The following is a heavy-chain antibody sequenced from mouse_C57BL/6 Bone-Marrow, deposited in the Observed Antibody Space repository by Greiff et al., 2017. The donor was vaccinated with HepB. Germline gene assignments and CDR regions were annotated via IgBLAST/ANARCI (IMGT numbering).Heavy chain of an antibody. Sequence: QVQLQQPGAELVMPGASVKLSCKASGYTFTSYWMHWVKQRPGQGLEWIGEIDPSDSYTNYNQKFKGKSTLTVDKSSSTAYMQLSSLTSEDSAVYYWARSCHPHYDYDVNYFDYWGQGTTLTVSS. CDR3: ARSCHPHYDYDVNYFDY. V-gene: IGHV1-69*01. CDR1: GYTFTSYW. J-gene: IGHJ2*01. D-gene: IGHD2-4*01. CDR2: IDPSDSYT.